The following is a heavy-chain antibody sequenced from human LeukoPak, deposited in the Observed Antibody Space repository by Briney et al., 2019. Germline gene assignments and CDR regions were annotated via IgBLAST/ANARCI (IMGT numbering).Heavy chain of an antibody. J-gene: IGHJ3*02. CDR2: ISWNSGSI. CDR1: GFTFDDYA. CDR3: AKDVSDAYDAFDI. V-gene: IGHV3-9*01. Sequence: PGGSLRLSCAASGFTFDDYAMHWVRQAPGKGLEWVSGISWNSGSIGYADSVKGRFTISRDNAKNSLYLQMNSLRAEDTALYYCAKDVSDAYDAFDIWGQGTMVTVSS.